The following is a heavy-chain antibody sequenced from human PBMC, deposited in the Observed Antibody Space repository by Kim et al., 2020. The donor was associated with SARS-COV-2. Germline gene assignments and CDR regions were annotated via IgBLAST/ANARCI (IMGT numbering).Heavy chain of an antibody. D-gene: IGHD3-10*01. CDR3: ARDRRGFNPYYGMDV. V-gene: IGHV3-23*01. Sequence: AESMTGRFPISRDTSKSTLSLQMNSLSAEDTAVYYCARDRRGFNPYYGMDVWGQGTTVIVSS. J-gene: IGHJ6*02.